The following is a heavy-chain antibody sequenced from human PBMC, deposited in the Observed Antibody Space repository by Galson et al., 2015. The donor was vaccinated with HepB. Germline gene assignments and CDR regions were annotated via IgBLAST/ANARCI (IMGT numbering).Heavy chain of an antibody. J-gene: IGHJ3*02. CDR3: AGGITTVRGVIRADAFDI. CDR1: GYTFTSYA. D-gene: IGHD3-10*01. V-gene: IGHV1-3*01. Sequence: SVKVSCKASGYTFTSYAMHWVRQAPGQRIEWMGWINAGNGNTKYSQKFQGRVTITRDTSASTAYMELSSLRSEDTAVYYCAGGITTVRGVIRADAFDIWGQGTMVTVSS. CDR2: INAGNGNT.